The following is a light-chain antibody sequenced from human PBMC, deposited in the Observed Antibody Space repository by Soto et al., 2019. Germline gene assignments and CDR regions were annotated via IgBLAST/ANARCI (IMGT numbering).Light chain of an antibody. CDR2: DAS. J-gene: IGKJ1*01. Sequence: EIVLTQSPATLSLSPGERATLSCGASHSISSNYFAWYQQKPGLAPRLLIYDASSRATGIPDRFRCSGSGTDFTITISGLELEDFSVYYCLKYVSSPQTFGQGTKVEIK. CDR3: LKYVSSPQT. V-gene: IGKV3D-20*01. CDR1: HSISSNY.